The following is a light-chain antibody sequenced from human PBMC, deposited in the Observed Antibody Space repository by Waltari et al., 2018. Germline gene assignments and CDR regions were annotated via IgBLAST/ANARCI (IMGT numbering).Light chain of an antibody. CDR2: AAS. CDR3: LQLNSYPLT. J-gene: IGKJ4*01. Sequence: DIQLTQSPSFLSASVGDRVTITCRASQGISNYLAWYQQKPGKAPKLLISAASTLQSGVPSRFSGSGSETEFTLTIRSLQPEDFATYFCLQLNSYPLTFGGGTNVEIK. CDR1: QGISNY. V-gene: IGKV1-9*01.